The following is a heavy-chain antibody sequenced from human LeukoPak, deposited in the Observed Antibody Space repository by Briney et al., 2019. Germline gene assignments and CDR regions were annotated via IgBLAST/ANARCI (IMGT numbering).Heavy chain of an antibody. CDR1: GFGFSGYG. Sequence: GGSLRLSCVASGFGFSGYGMHWVRQAPGKGLEWVAVIWFDGNKKFYGDSVKGRFTVSRDNGKNSLFLQMSSLRAEDTAVYYCASEMATISRDAFDIWGQGTMVTVSS. V-gene: IGHV3-33*08. CDR2: IWFDGNKK. D-gene: IGHD5-24*01. J-gene: IGHJ3*02. CDR3: ASEMATISRDAFDI.